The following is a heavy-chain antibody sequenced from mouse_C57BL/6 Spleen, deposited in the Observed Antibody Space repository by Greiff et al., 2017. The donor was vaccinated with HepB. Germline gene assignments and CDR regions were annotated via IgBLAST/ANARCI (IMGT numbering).Heavy chain of an antibody. CDR2: IYPGDGDT. CDR1: GYAFSSSW. CDR3: ARGADYSIYYFDY. Sequence: QVQLQQSGPELVKPGASVKISCKASGYAFSSSWMNWVKQRPGKGLEWIGRIYPGDGDTNYNGKFKGKATLTADKSSSTAYMQLSSLTSEDSAVYCCARGADYSIYYFDYWGQGTTLTVSS. J-gene: IGHJ2*01. V-gene: IGHV1-82*01. D-gene: IGHD2-5*01.